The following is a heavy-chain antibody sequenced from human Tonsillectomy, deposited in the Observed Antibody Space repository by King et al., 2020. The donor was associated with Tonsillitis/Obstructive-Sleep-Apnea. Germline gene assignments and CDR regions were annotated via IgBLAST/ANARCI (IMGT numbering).Heavy chain of an antibody. CDR3: AKETSVDVWFDS. D-gene: IGHD5/OR15-5a*01. CDR1: GFTFITYA. Sequence: EVQLVESGGGLVQPGGSLRLSCAASGFTFITYATSWVRQATGKGLEWVSAISGSGGSTYYADSVKGRFTISRDNSKNTLYLQMNSLRAEDTAIYYCAKETSVDVWFDSWGQGTLVTVSS. V-gene: IGHV3-23*04. J-gene: IGHJ5*01. CDR2: ISGSGGST.